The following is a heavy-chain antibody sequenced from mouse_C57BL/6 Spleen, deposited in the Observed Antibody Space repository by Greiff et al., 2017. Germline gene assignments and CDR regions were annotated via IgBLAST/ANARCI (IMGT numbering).Heavy chain of an antibody. J-gene: IGHJ4*01. D-gene: IGHD1-1*01. Sequence: EVKLMESEGGLVQPGSSMKLSCTASGFTFSDYYMAWVRQVPEKGLEWVANINYDGSSTYYLDSLKSRFIISRDNAKNLLYLQMSSLKSEDTATYYCARAPYYGSSYVYYAMDYWGQGTSVTVSS. CDR2: INYDGSST. CDR1: GFTFSDYY. V-gene: IGHV5-16*01. CDR3: ARAPYYGSSYVYYAMDY.